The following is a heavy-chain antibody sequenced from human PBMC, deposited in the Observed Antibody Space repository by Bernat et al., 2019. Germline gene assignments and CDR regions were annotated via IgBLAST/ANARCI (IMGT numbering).Heavy chain of an antibody. V-gene: IGHV1-2*04. CDR3: AGGAPDVVVPAAIPGWFDP. CDR1: GYTFTGYY. Sequence: QVQLVQSGAEVKKPGASVKVSCKASGYTFTGYYMHWVRQAPGQGLEWMGWINPNSGGTNYAQKFQGWVTMTRDTSISAAYMELSRLGTDDTAVYYCAGGAPDVVVPAAIPGWFDPWGQGTLVTVSS. D-gene: IGHD2-2*02. J-gene: IGHJ5*02. CDR2: INPNSGGT.